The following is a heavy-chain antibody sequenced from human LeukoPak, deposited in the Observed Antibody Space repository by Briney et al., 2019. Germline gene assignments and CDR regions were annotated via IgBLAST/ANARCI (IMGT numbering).Heavy chain of an antibody. V-gene: IGHV3-30*02. J-gene: IGHJ3*02. CDR2: IWYDGSNK. D-gene: IGHD6-19*01. Sequence: GGSLRLSCAASGFTFSHYGMNWVRQAPGKGMEWVAVIWYDGSNKYYADSVQGRFTISRDNSKNTLYMQMNSLRAEDTAVYYCAKDRGSSGLNAFDIWGQGTMVTVSS. CDR1: GFTFSHYG. CDR3: AKDRGSSGLNAFDI.